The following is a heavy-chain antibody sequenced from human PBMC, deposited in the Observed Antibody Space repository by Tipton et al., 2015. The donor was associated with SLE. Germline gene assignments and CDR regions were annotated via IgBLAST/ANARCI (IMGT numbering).Heavy chain of an antibody. Sequence: WIRQPPGKGLEWLGSVYYTGSAFYNPSLKSRLTLSVDTSMNQFSLNLSSVTVADTAVYYCAIGVAGTLFFDYWGQGTLVTVSS. V-gene: IGHV4-39*07. CDR2: VYYTGSA. CDR3: AIGVAGTLFFDY. J-gene: IGHJ4*02. D-gene: IGHD6-19*01.